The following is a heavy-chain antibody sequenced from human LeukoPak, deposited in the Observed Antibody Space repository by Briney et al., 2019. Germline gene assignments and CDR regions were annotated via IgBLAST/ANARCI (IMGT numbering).Heavy chain of an antibody. CDR3: ATASVMVPLYYYYGMDV. V-gene: IGHV4-59*08. CDR2: IYYSGST. Sequence: SETLSLTCTVSGGSISSYYWSWIRQPPGKGLEWIGYIYYSGSTDYNPSLKSRVTISVDTSKNQFSLKLSSVTVADTAVYYCATASVMVPLYYYYGMDVWGQGNTVTVSS. CDR1: GGSISSYY. D-gene: IGHD2-8*01. J-gene: IGHJ6*02.